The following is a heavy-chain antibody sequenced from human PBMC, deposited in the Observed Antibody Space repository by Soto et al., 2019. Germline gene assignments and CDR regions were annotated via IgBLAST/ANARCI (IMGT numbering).Heavy chain of an antibody. CDR1: GFTFSSYA. Sequence: QGQLVESGGGVVQPGRSLRLSCAASGFTFSSYAMHWVRQAPGKGLEWVAVISYDGSNKYYADSVKGRFTISRDNSKNTLYVQMNSRRAEDTAVYYCARGDWGSKGLYYFDYWGQGTLVTVSS. J-gene: IGHJ4*02. V-gene: IGHV3-30-3*01. CDR3: ARGDWGSKGLYYFDY. CDR2: ISYDGSNK. D-gene: IGHD7-27*01.